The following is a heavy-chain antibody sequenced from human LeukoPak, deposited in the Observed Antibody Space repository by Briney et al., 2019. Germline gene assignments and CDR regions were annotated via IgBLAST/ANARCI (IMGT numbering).Heavy chain of an antibody. CDR1: GYSFTSYW. CDR2: IYPGDSDT. V-gene: IGHV5-51*01. Sequence: GESLKTSCKGSGYSFTSYWIGWVRQMPGKGLEWMGIIYPGDSDTRYSPSFQGQVTISADKSISTAYLQWSSLKASDTAMYYCARIRFLGWLSPNEFDIWGQGTMVTVSS. D-gene: IGHD3-3*01. J-gene: IGHJ3*02. CDR3: ARIRFLGWLSPNEFDI.